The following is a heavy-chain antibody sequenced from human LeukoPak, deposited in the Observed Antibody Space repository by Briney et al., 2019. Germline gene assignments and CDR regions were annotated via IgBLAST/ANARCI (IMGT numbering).Heavy chain of an antibody. D-gene: IGHD5-12*01. V-gene: IGHV3-21*01. J-gene: IGHJ6*02. CDR3: AKSIGYDDDEGSYGMDV. CDR1: GFTLSSYA. CDR2: ISRSSTYK. Sequence: GGSLRLSCATSGFTLSSYAMNWVRQAPGKGLEWVSSISRSSTYKFYADSVKGRFTVSRANAKNSLYLQMNSLRAEDTAVYYCAKSIGYDDDEGSYGMDVWGHGTTVTVSS.